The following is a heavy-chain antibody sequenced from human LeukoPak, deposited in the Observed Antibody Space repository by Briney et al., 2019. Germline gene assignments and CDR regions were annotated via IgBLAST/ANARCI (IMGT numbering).Heavy chain of an antibody. CDR2: ISGSGGHT. D-gene: IGHD3-22*01. V-gene: IGHV3-23*01. J-gene: IGHJ3*02. CDR1: GFTFSSYG. CDR3: AKDHYYYDSSGYYGAFDI. Sequence: GGSLRLSCAASGFTFSSYGMSWVRQAPGKGLEWVSGISGSGGHTFYADSVKGRFTISRDNSKNMLYLQMNSLRAEDTAVYRCAKDHYYYDSSGYYGAFDIWGQGTMVTVSS.